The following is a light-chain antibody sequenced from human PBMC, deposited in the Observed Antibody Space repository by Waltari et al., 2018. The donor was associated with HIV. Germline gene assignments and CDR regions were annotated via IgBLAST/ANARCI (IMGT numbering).Light chain of an antibody. Sequence: QSVVTQPPSASGTPGQRVTISCSVSGSTIGTYSVNWYQHFPGTAPKLLIYMNDQRPACVPGRFSGSQAGTSASLVISGLQYDDEADYYCAVWDDSLGGAVFGGGTKLTVL. CDR1: GSTIGTYS. CDR2: MND. V-gene: IGLV1-47*01. J-gene: IGLJ2*01. CDR3: AVWDDSLGGAV.